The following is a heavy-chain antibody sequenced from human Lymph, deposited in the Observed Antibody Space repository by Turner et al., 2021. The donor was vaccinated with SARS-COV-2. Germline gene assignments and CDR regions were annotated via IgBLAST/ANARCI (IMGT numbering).Heavy chain of an antibody. V-gene: IGHV3-30-3*01. Sequence: QVQLVESGGGVVQPGRSLRLSCAASGFTFSSYAMHWVRQAPGKGLEWLALISYDGSNKYYADSVKGRFTISRDNSKKTLYLQMNSLRAEDTAVYYCARDFGGGMDVWGQGTTVTVSS. D-gene: IGHD3-16*01. CDR1: GFTFSSYA. J-gene: IGHJ6*02. CDR3: ARDFGGGMDV. CDR2: ISYDGSNK.